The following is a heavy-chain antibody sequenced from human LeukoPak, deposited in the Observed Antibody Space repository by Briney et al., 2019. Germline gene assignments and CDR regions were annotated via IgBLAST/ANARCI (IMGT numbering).Heavy chain of an antibody. CDR1: GFTFSSYA. Sequence: GGSLRLSCAASGFTFSSYAMSWVRQPPGKGLEWVSAISGSGGSTYYAASVKGRFTISRDNSKNALYLQMNSLRAEDTAVYYCAKARYSGYGHFDYWGQGTLVTVSS. D-gene: IGHD5-12*01. CDR2: ISGSGGST. V-gene: IGHV3-23*01. J-gene: IGHJ4*02. CDR3: AKARYSGYGHFDY.